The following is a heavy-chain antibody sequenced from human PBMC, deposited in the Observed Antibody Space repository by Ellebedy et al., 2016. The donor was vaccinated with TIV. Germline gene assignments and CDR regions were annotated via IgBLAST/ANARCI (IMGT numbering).Heavy chain of an antibody. CDR2: IYHNGGT. CDR1: RYSISSGYY. V-gene: IGHV4-38-2*02. Sequence: SETLSLXXTVSRYSISSGYYWGWIRKPPGKGLEWIGSIYHNGGTYYNPSLESRVTISVDTSKNQFSLKLSSVTAADTAVYYCARGQGRRKATDYWGQGTQVIVSS. CDR3: ARGQGRRKATDY. J-gene: IGHJ4*02. D-gene: IGHD5-12*01.